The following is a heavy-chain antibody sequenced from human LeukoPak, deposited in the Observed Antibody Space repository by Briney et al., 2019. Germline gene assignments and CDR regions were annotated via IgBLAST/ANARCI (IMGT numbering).Heavy chain of an antibody. Sequence: PGGSLRLSCAASGFTFSGSAMHWVRQASGEGLEWVGRIRSKANSYATAYAASVKGRFTISRDDSKNTAYLQMNSLKTEDTAVYYCTRLAYYDFWSGSPDAFDIWGQGTMVTVSS. D-gene: IGHD3-3*01. CDR3: TRLAYYDFWSGSPDAFDI. J-gene: IGHJ3*02. CDR2: IRSKANSYAT. CDR1: GFTFSGSA. V-gene: IGHV3-73*01.